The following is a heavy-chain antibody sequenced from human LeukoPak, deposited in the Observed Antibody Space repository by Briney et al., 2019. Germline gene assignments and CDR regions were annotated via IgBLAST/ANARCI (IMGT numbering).Heavy chain of an antibody. Sequence: PGGSLRLSCAASGFTFSSYSMNWVRQAPGKGLEWVSSISSSSSYIYYADSVKGRFTISRDNAKNSLYLQMNSLRAEDTAVYYCARDLEPRGSSGWYTLFDPWGQGTLVTVSS. D-gene: IGHD6-19*01. CDR1: GFTFSSYS. J-gene: IGHJ5*02. V-gene: IGHV3-21*01. CDR2: ISSSSSYI. CDR3: ARDLEPRGSSGWYTLFDP.